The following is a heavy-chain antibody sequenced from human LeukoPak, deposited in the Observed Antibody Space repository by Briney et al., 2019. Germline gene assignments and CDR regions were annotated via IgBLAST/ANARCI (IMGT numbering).Heavy chain of an antibody. J-gene: IGHJ5*02. CDR1: GYSFTSYW. D-gene: IGHD2-15*01. CDR2: IHPGDSDT. CDR3: ARRNCSGGSCYYPWFDP. Sequence: GESLKISCKGSGYSFTSYWIGWVRQMPGKGLEWMGIIHPGDSDTRYSPSFQGQVTISADKSISTAYLQWSSLKASDTAMYYCARRNCSGGSCYYPWFDPWGQGTLVTVSS. V-gene: IGHV5-51*01.